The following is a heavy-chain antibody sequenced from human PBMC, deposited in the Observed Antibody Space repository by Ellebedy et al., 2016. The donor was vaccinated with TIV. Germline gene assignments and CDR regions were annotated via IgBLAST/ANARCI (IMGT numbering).Heavy chain of an antibody. CDR3: AKTDSRRYFSFDY. J-gene: IGHJ4*02. D-gene: IGHD6-13*01. V-gene: IGHV3-53*01. Sequence: PGGSLRLSCAASGFIFSSTYMNWVRQAPGQGLEWVSVIYDGGITYYADSVKGRFTISRDNSKNTLYLQMDSLGAEDTAVYYCAKTDSRRYFSFDYWGQGTLVTVSS. CDR2: IYDGGIT. CDR1: GFIFSSTY.